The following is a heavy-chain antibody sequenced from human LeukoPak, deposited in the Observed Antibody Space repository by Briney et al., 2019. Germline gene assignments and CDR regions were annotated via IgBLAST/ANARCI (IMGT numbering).Heavy chain of an antibody. CDR1: GGFFSGYY. CDR3: ARGSKNSYYYYGMDV. D-gene: IGHD2/OR15-2a*01. J-gene: IGHJ6*04. CDR2: INHSGST. Sequence: SETLSLTCAVYGGFFSGYYWSWIRQPPGKGLEWIGEINHSGSTNYNPSLKSRVTISVDTSKNQFSLKLSSVTAADTAVYYCARGSKNSYYYYGMDVWGKGTTVTVSS. V-gene: IGHV4-34*01.